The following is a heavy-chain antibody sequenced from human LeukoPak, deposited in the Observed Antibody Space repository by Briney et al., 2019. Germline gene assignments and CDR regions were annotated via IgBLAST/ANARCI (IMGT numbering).Heavy chain of an antibody. CDR1: GDSISSYY. CDR3: ARVRDGDYGYIGFDP. CDR2: MYYDGST. D-gene: IGHD4-17*01. V-gene: IGHV4-59*01. J-gene: IGHJ5*02. Sequence: SETLSLTCTVFGDSISSYYWSWIRQPPGKGLEWIGCMYYDGSTNYNPSLKSRVTLSVDTSKNQFSLRLSSVTAADTAVYHCARVRDGDYGYIGFDPWGQGTLVTVSS.